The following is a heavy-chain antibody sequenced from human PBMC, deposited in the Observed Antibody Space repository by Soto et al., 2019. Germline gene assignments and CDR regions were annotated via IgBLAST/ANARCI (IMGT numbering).Heavy chain of an antibody. J-gene: IGHJ6*02. Sequence: CLRLSCAASGFTFSNYSMNWVRQAPGKGLEWVSYISRSSSNIYYADSVKGRFTISRDNAKNALYLHMNSLRAEDTAVYYCAKNSNSYDGSGYYSFPLDVWGQGTSVTVSS. CDR1: GFTFSNYS. CDR3: AKNSNSYDGSGYYSFPLDV. D-gene: IGHD3-22*01. CDR2: ISRSSSNI. V-gene: IGHV3-21*04.